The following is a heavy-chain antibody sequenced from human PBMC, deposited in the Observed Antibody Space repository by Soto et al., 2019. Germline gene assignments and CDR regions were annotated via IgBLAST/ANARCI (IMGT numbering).Heavy chain of an antibody. J-gene: IGHJ3*02. D-gene: IGHD3-3*01. CDR2: IYYSGST. Sequence: SETLSLTCTVSGGYISSYYWSWIRQPPGKKQEWIGYIYYSGSTNYNPSLKSRVTISVDTSKNQFSLKLSSVTAADTAVYYCARVSYDFWSGYPAGAFDIWGQGTMVTVSS. V-gene: IGHV4-59*01. CDR3: ARVSYDFWSGYPAGAFDI. CDR1: GGYISSYY.